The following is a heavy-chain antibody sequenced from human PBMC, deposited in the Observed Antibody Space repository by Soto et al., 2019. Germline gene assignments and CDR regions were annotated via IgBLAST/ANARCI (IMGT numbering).Heavy chain of an antibody. J-gene: IGHJ5*02. V-gene: IGHV5-51*01. Sequence: GESLKISSKGSGYTFTSYWICCLRQIRGKRLEWIEIIHPGDPETRDSPPFQGQVTISADKPISTASLQWSSLKASAPAMYYSPRHGWWGSPHQPNWFDPWGQGTLVTVS. CDR1: GYTFTSYW. CDR3: PRHGWWGSPHQPNWFDP. D-gene: IGHD2-15*01. CDR2: IHPGDPET.